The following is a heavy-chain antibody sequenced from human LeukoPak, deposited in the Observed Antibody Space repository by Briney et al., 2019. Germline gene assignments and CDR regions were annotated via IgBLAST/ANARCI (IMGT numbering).Heavy chain of an antibody. Sequence: GSLRLSCGVSGFTVSNNYMTWVRQAPGKGLEWIGEIDHSGSTNYNPSLKSRVTISVDRANNQFSLKLSSVTAADTAFYYCARGRKGGSALWGQGTLVTVSS. CDR1: GFTVSNNY. D-gene: IGHD3-10*01. CDR3: ARGRKGGSAL. J-gene: IGHJ4*02. V-gene: IGHV4-34*01. CDR2: IDHSGST.